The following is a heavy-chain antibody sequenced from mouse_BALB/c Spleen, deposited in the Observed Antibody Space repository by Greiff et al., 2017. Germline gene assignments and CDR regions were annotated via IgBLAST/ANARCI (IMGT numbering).Heavy chain of an antibody. D-gene: IGHD2-1*01. J-gene: IGHJ2*01. V-gene: IGHV14-4*02. CDR1: GFNIKDYY. CDR3: NAWGCNFFPFDY. Sequence: EVQLQQSGADLVRPGASLTFSCTASGFNIKDYYMHWVKQRPAQGLEWFVWIDPESGDTEYAPKFQGKATMTADTSSNTPYLQLSILTSEATAFYYCNAWGCNFFPFDYWGQGTTLTVSS. CDR2: IDPESGDT.